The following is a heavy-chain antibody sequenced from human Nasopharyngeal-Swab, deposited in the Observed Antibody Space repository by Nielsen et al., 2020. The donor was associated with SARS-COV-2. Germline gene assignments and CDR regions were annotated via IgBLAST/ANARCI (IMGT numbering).Heavy chain of an antibody. CDR3: AREDYGDLGGY. CDR2: INAGNGNT. D-gene: IGHD4-17*01. J-gene: IGHJ4*02. Sequence: WVGQAPGQRLEWMGWINAGNGNTKYSQKFQGRVTITRDTSASTAYMELSSLRSEDTAVYYCAREDYGDLGGYWGQGTLVTVSS. V-gene: IGHV1-3*01.